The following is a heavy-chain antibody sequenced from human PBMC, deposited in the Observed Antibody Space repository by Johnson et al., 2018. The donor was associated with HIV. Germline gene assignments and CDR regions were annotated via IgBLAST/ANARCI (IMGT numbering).Heavy chain of an antibody. CDR3: AKQGSDPPL. CDR1: GFTFSNYA. Sequence: EVLLLESGGGLVQPGGSLRLSCAASGFTFSNYAMSWVRQAPGKGLEWVSSISDTSGATDYADAVKVRFTISIDNSKNTLYLQMNSLRVDATAVYFCAKQGSDPPLWGQGTLVTVSS. J-gene: IGHJ3*01. CDR2: ISDTSGAT. V-gene: IGHV3-23*01.